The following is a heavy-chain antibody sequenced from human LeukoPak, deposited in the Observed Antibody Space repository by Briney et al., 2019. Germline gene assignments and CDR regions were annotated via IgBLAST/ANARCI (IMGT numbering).Heavy chain of an antibody. V-gene: IGHV3-30*04. J-gene: IGHJ4*02. D-gene: IGHD3-10*01. CDR3: AKDGVPSRWFGRNYFDY. CDR1: GFTFSSYA. Sequence: GGSLRLSCAASGFTFSSYAMHWVRQAPGKGLEWVAVISYDGSNKYYADSVKGRFTISRDNSKNTLYLQMNSLRAEDTAVYYCAKDGVPSRWFGRNYFDYWGQGTLVTVSS. CDR2: ISYDGSNK.